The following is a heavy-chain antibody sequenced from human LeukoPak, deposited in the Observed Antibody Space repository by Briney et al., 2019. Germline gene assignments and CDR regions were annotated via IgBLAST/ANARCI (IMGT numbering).Heavy chain of an antibody. CDR1: GFTFSSYA. CDR2: ISYDGSNK. J-gene: IGHJ4*02. Sequence: GRSLRLSCAASGFTFSSYAMHWVRQVPGKGLEWVAVISYDGSNKYYADSVKGRFTISRDNSKNTLYLQMNSLRAEDTAVYYCARVPELSYFDYWGQGALVTVSS. CDR3: ARVPELSYFDY. V-gene: IGHV3-30-3*01. D-gene: IGHD1-26*01.